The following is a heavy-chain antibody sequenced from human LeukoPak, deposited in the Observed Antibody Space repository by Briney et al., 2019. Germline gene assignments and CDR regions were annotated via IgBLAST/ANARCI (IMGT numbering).Heavy chain of an antibody. CDR1: GYTFTSYG. J-gene: IGHJ4*02. CDR3: ARVLSDYYDSSGYYPGSFDY. D-gene: IGHD3-22*01. V-gene: IGHV1-18*01. Sequence: ASVKVSCKASGYTFTSYGISWVRQAPGQGLEWMGWISAHNGNTNYAQKLQGRVTMTTDTSTSTAYMELRSLRSDDTAVYYCARVLSDYYDSSGYYPGSFDYWGQGTLVTVSS. CDR2: ISAHNGNT.